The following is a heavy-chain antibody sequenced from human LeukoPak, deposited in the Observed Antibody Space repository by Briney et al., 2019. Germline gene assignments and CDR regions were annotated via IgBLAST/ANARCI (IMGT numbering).Heavy chain of an antibody. CDR2: INHSGST. J-gene: IGHJ2*01. Sequence: SETLSLTCAVYGGSFSGYYWSWIRQPPGKGLEWIGEINHSGSTYYNPSLKSRVTISVDRSKNQFSLKLSSVTAADTAVYYCARGTTVVRGYWYFDLWGRGTLVTVSS. CDR3: ARGTTVVRGYWYFDL. D-gene: IGHD4-23*01. CDR1: GGSFSGYY. V-gene: IGHV4-34*01.